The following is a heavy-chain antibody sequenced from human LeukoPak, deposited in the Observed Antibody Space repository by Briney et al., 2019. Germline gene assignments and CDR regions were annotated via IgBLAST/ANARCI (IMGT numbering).Heavy chain of an antibody. CDR3: ARDRWPVTRIQYYYSMDV. Sequence: GGSLRLSCAASGFTFSSYGMHWVRQAPGKGLEWVAVISYDGSNKYYADSVKGRFTISRDNSKNTLYLQMNSLRAEDTAVYYCARDRWPVTRIQYYYSMDVWGKGTTVTVSS. D-gene: IGHD4-17*01. V-gene: IGHV3-30*03. CDR2: ISYDGSNK. J-gene: IGHJ6*03. CDR1: GFTFSSYG.